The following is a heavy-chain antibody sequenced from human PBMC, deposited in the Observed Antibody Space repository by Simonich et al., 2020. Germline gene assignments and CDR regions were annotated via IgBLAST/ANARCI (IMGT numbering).Heavy chain of an antibody. CDR2: INHSETT. Sequence: QVQLQQWGAGLLKPSETLSLTCAVYGGSFSGYYWSWIRQTPGKGLVWIGEINHSETTNYNPSLKSRVTISVDTSKNQFFLKLSSVTAADTAVYYCARGLRVAAAGTAFQHWGQGTLVTVSS. J-gene: IGHJ1*01. CDR3: ARGLRVAAAGTAFQH. D-gene: IGHD6-13*01. CDR1: GGSFSGYY. V-gene: IGHV4-34*01.